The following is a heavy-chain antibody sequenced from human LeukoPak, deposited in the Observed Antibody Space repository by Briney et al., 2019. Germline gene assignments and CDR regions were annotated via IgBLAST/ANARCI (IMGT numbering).Heavy chain of an antibody. J-gene: IGHJ2*01. CDR1: GFTFSSYA. V-gene: IGHV3-64*01. CDR3: ARVHASGYFDL. Sequence: GGSLRLSCAASGFTFSSYAMHWVRQAPGKGLEYVSAISSNGGSTYYANSVKGRFTISRDNSKNTLYLQMGSLRAEDMAVYYCARVHASGYFDLWGRGTLVTVSS. CDR2: ISSNGGST.